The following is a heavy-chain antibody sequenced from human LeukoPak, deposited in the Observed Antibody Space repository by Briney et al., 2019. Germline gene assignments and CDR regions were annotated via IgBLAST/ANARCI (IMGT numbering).Heavy chain of an antibody. CDR3: GRSGIGRGFDI. CDR2: INKDATIT. CDR1: AFSMNDFW. J-gene: IGHJ3*02. Sequence: GGSLRLSCAASAFSMNDFWMHWVRQGPGKGLEWVSRINKDATITTYADSVKGRFTVSRDNVKNMVYLDMNGLRGDDTAVYYCGRSGIGRGFDIWGRGATVTVSS. D-gene: IGHD2/OR15-2a*01. V-gene: IGHV3-74*01.